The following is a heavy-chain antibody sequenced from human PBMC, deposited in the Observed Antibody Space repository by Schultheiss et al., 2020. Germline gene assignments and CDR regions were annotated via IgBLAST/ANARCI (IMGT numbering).Heavy chain of an antibody. Sequence: SETLSLTCTVSGGSISSYYWSWFRQPPGKGLEWIGYIYYSGSTNYNPSLKSRVTISVDTSKNQFSLKLSSVTAADTAVYYCATLQTGYLHAWGQGTLVTVSS. CDR3: ATLQTGYLHA. CDR2: IYYSGST. V-gene: IGHV4-59*08. J-gene: IGHJ4*02. CDR1: GGSISSYY. D-gene: IGHD1-14*01.